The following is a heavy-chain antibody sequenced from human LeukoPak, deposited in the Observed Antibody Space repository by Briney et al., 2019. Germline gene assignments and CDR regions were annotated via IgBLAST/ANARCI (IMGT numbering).Heavy chain of an antibody. Sequence: GGSLRLSCAASGFTFSSYAMHWVRQAPGKGLEYVSAISSDGGSPYYANSVKGRFTISRDNSKNTLYLQMGSLRAEDMAVYYCASPPPTGTTWYFDLWGRGTLVTVSS. CDR1: GFTFSSYA. CDR3: ASPPPTGTTWYFDL. J-gene: IGHJ2*01. CDR2: ISSDGGSP. D-gene: IGHD1-7*01. V-gene: IGHV3-64*01.